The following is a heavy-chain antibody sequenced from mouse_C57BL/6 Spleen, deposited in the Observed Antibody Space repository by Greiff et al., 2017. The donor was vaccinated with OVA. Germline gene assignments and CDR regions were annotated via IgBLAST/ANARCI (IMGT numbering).Heavy chain of an antibody. CDR2: IWSDGST. Sequence: VQVVESGPGLVAPSQSLSITCTVSGFSLTSYGVHWVRQPPGKGLEWLVVIWSDGSTTYNSALKSRLSISKDNSKSQVFLKMNSLQTDDTAMYYCARPTHGNYGAMDYWGQGTSVTVSS. CDR3: ARPTHGNYGAMDY. J-gene: IGHJ4*01. CDR1: GFSLTSYG. D-gene: IGHD2-1*01. V-gene: IGHV2-6*03.